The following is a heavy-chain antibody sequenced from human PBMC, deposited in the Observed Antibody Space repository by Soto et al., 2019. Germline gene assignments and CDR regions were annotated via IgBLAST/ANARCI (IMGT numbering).Heavy chain of an antibody. CDR2: INSDGSST. CDR3: ARAGWGSSSGPPPQIYYYYGMDV. Sequence: GGSLRLSCAASGFTFSSYWMHWVRQAPGKGLVWVSRINSDGSSTSYADSVKGRFTISRDNAKNTLYLQMNSLRAEDTAVNYCARAGWGSSSGPPPQIYYYYGMDVWGQGTTVTVSS. CDR1: GFTFSSYW. D-gene: IGHD6-6*01. J-gene: IGHJ6*02. V-gene: IGHV3-74*01.